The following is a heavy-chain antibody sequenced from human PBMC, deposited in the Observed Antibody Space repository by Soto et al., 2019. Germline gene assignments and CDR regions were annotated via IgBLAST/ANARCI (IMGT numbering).Heavy chain of an antibody. CDR3: ATYGGGYDYDMNY. CDR1: GDSISSFY. CDR2: IYTSGSI. V-gene: IGHV4-4*07. D-gene: IGHD5-12*01. J-gene: IGHJ4*02. Sequence: ASETLSLTCTVSGDSISSFYWSWIRQPAGKGLGWIGRIYTSGSINYNPSLESRVTMSVDTSKNQVSLKLYSVTAADTAVYYCATYGGGYDYDMNYWGQGTLVTVSS.